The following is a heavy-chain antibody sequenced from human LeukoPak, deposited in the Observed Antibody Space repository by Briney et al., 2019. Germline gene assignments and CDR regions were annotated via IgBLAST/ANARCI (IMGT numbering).Heavy chain of an antibody. CDR2: IYYSGST. CDR1: GGSISSSSYY. CDR3: ARASNLEWPHFDY. D-gene: IGHD3-3*01. Sequence: PSETLSLTCTVSGGSISSSSYYWGWIRQPPGKGLEWIGSIYYSGSTYYNPSLKSRVTISVDTSKNQFSLKLSSVTAADTAVYYCARASNLEWPHFDYWGQGTLVTVSS. V-gene: IGHV4-39*07. J-gene: IGHJ4*02.